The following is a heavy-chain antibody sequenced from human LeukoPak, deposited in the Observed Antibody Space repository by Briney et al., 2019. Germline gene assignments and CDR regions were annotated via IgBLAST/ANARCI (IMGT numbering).Heavy chain of an antibody. Sequence: PSETLSLTCAVYGGSFSGYYWSWIRQPPGKGLEWIGEINHSGSTNYNPSLKSRVTISVDTSKNQFSLKLSSVTAADTAVYYCARYPRLRNYYGSGSYLNRIDYWGQGTLVTVSS. D-gene: IGHD3-10*01. CDR3: ARYPRLRNYYGSGSYLNRIDY. CDR2: INHSGST. V-gene: IGHV4-34*01. J-gene: IGHJ4*02. CDR1: GGSFSGYY.